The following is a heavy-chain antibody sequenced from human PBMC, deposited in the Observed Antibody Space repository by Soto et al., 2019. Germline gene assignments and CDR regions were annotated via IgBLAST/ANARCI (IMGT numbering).Heavy chain of an antibody. CDR1: GDSVSSDITS. D-gene: IGHD6-13*01. Sequence: SQTLSLTCAISGDSVSSDITSWNWIRQSPSRGLEWLGRTYYRSKWFHDYAASVKSRITINPDTSKNQFSLKLSSVTAADTAVYYCARRDSSSWYAYYYYGMDVWGQGTTVTVSS. V-gene: IGHV6-1*01. CDR2: TYYRSKWFH. CDR3: ARRDSSSWYAYYYYGMDV. J-gene: IGHJ6*02.